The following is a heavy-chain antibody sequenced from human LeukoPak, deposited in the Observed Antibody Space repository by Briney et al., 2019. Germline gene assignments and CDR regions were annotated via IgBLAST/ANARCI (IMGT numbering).Heavy chain of an antibody. D-gene: IGHD4-17*01. J-gene: IGHJ4*02. CDR1: GFTFSSYS. CDR2: ISSSSTI. V-gene: IGHV3-48*02. Sequence: PGGSLRLSCAASGFTFSSYSMNWVRQAPGKGLEWVSYISSSSTIYYADSVKGRFTISRDNAKNSLYLQMNSLRDEDTAVYYCARSTVTLRGVFDYWGQGTLVTVSS. CDR3: ARSTVTLRGVFDY.